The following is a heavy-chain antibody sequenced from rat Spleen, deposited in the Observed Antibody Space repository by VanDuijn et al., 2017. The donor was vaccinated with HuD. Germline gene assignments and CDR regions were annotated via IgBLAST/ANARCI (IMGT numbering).Heavy chain of an antibody. V-gene: IGHV5-29*01. J-gene: IGHJ2*01. Sequence: EVQLVESDGDLVQPGRSLKLSCAASGFTFSDYYMAWVRQAPTKGLEWVAAFSYDGFTTYYRDSVKGRFTISRANAKSTLNLQMDSLRSEDTATYYCARHGRIYYYDGSYFYFDYWGQGVMVTVSS. CDR2: FSYDGFTT. D-gene: IGHD1-12*02. CDR1: GFTFSDYY. CDR3: ARHGRIYYYDGSYFYFDY.